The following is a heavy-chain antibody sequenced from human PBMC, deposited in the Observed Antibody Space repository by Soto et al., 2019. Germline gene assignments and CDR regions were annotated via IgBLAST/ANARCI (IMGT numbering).Heavy chain of an antibody. J-gene: IGHJ3*02. CDR1: GGSISSYY. CDR3: ARRIAAAGTDAFDI. V-gene: IGHV4-59*08. CDR2: IYYSGST. D-gene: IGHD6-13*01. Sequence: PSETLSLTCPVSGGSISSYYWSWIRQPPGKGLEWIGYIYYSGSTNYNPSLKSRVTISVDTSKNQFSLKLSSVTAADTAVYYCARRIAAAGTDAFDIWGQGTMVTVSS.